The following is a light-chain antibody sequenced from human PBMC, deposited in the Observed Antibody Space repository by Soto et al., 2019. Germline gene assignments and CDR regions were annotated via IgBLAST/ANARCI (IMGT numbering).Light chain of an antibody. CDR2: KAS. Sequence: DIHMTQSPSTLAASVGYRVTITCRASQSISSWLAWYQQKPGKAPKLLIYKASTLKSGVPSRFSGSGSGTEFTLTISSLQPDDFATYYCQHYNSYSEAFGQGTKVDI. J-gene: IGKJ1*01. CDR3: QHYNSYSEA. CDR1: QSISSW. V-gene: IGKV1-5*03.